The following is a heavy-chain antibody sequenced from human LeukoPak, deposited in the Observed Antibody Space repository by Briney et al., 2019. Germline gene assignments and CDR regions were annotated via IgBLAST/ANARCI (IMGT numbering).Heavy chain of an antibody. CDR3: ARRDSGSYYSLLSWDY. CDR1: GYSFNSYL. V-gene: IGHV5-51*01. D-gene: IGHD1-26*01. Sequence: GESLKISCQGAGYSFNSYLIGWVRQMPVKGLEWRGIIYPGDSDTRYSPSFQGQVTISADKSISTAYLQWSSLKASDTAMYYCARRDSGSYYSLLSWDYWGQGTLVTVSS. CDR2: IYPGDSDT. J-gene: IGHJ4*02.